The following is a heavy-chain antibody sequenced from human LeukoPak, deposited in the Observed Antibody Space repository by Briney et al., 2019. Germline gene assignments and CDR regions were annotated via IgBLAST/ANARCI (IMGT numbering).Heavy chain of an antibody. CDR1: GFTFSTYW. J-gene: IGHJ4*02. Sequence: GGSLRLSCAASGFTFSTYWMHWVRQAPGKGLVWVSSINSDGSSTSYADSVRGRFTISRDNAKNSLYLQMNSLRAEDTAVYYCARGSENYLGGLDYWGQGTQVTVSS. D-gene: IGHD3-10*01. CDR3: ARGSENYLGGLDY. CDR2: INSDGSST. V-gene: IGHV3-74*01.